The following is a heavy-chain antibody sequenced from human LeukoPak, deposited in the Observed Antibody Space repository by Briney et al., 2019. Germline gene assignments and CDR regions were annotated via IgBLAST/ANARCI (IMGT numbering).Heavy chain of an antibody. V-gene: IGHV4-61*02. CDR2: IYTSGST. D-gene: IGHD2-2*01. CDR3: ARGSSAAVP. Sequence: PSETLSLTCTVSGGSISSGSYYWSWIRQPAGKGLEWIGRIYTSGSTNYNPSLKSRVTISIDTSKNQFSLKLSSVTAADTAVYYCARGSSAAVPWSQGTLVTVSS. J-gene: IGHJ5*02. CDR1: GGSISSGSYY.